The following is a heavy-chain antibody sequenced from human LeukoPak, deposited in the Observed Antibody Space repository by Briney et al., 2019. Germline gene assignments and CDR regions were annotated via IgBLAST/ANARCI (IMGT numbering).Heavy chain of an antibody. CDR3: ARLIGDSGYDNYFDH. Sequence: GGSLRLSCAASGFTVSSSYMSWVRQAPGKGLEWVSVIYSGGSTYYADSVKGRFTISRDNSKNTLYLQMNSLRAEDTAVYYCARLIGDSGYDNYFDHWGQGTLVTVSS. CDR1: GFTVSSSY. D-gene: IGHD5-12*01. CDR2: IYSGGST. V-gene: IGHV3-53*01. J-gene: IGHJ4*02.